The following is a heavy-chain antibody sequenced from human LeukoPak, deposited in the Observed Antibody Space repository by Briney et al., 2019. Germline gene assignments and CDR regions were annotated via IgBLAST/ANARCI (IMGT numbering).Heavy chain of an antibody. Sequence: ASVKVSCKASGYTFTSYGISWVRQAPGQGLEWMGWINPNSGGTNYAQKFQGRVTMTRDTSISTAYMELSRLRSDDTAVYYCARERGGVFRGNQIDYWGQGTLVTVSS. CDR1: GYTFTSYG. D-gene: IGHD1-26*01. J-gene: IGHJ4*02. CDR2: INPNSGGT. CDR3: ARERGGVFRGNQIDY. V-gene: IGHV1-2*02.